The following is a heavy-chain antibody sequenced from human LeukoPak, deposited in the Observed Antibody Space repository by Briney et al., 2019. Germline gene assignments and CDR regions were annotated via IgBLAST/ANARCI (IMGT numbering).Heavy chain of an antibody. V-gene: IGHV1-18*01. CDR2: ISGYNGDT. Sequence: ASVKVSCKASGYTFNSYSISWVRQAPGQGLEWMGWISGYNGDTDYAQKLQGRVTMTTDTSTSTAYMELRSLRSDDTAVYYCGRDPIGYNNYGAQIDYWGQGTLVTVSSGMDGWGQGTTVTVSS. D-gene: IGHD4/OR15-4a*01. CDR3: GRDPIGYNNYGAQIDYWGQGTLVTVSSGMDG. J-gene: IGHJ6*02. CDR1: GYTFNSYS.